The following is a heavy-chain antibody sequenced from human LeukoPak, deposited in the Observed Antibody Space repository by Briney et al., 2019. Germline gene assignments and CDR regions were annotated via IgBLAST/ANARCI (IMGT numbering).Heavy chain of an antibody. V-gene: IGHV3-20*04. J-gene: IGHJ4*02. CDR3: ARALRVGSGYYSSPGDY. CDR1: GFTFDGYG. D-gene: IGHD3-22*01. CDR2: INWNGGST. Sequence: GGSLRLSCAASGFTFDGYGMSWVRQAPGKGLDWVSGINWNGGSTGYADSVKGRFTISRDNAKNSLYLQMNSLRAEDTALYYCARALRVGSGYYSSPGDYWGQGTLVTVSS.